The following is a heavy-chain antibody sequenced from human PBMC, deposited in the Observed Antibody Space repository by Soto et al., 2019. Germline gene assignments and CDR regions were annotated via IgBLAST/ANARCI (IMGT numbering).Heavy chain of an antibody. CDR2: IIPIFGTA. D-gene: IGHD3-9*01. V-gene: IGHV1-69*13. J-gene: IGHJ4*02. CDR1: GGTFSSYA. CDR3: ARGDAYYDILTGYYPKPFDY. Sequence: GASVKVSCKASGGTFSSYAISWVRQAPGQGLEWMGGIIPIFGTANYAQKFQGRVTITADESTSTAYMELSSLRSEDTAVYYCARGDAYYDILTGYYPKPFDYWGQGTLVTVSS.